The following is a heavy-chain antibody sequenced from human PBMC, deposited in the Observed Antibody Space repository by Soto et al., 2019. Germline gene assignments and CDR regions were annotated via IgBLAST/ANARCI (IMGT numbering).Heavy chain of an antibody. CDR1: GFTFSSYA. CDR2: ISGSGGST. Sequence: EVQLLESGGGLVQPGGSLRLSCAASGFTFSSYAMSWVRQAPGKGLEWVSAISGSGGSTYYADSVKGRFTISRDNSKNTLYLQMNSLRAEDMAVYYCAKVRAGRRGCDYWGQGTLVTVSS. J-gene: IGHJ4*02. V-gene: IGHV3-23*01. CDR3: AKVRAGRRGCDY. D-gene: IGHD6-19*01.